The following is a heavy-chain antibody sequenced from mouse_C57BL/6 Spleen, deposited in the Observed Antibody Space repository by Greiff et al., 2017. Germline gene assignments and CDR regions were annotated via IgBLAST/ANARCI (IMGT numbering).Heavy chain of an antibody. Sequence: VQLQQSGAELVRPGASVTLSFKASGYTFTDYEMHWVKQTPVHGLEGIGAIDPETGGTAYNQKFKGKAILTADKSSSTAYMELRSLTSEDSAVYYCTRSGWDEDYWGQGTTLTVSS. V-gene: IGHV1-15*01. CDR1: GYTFTDYE. D-gene: IGHD4-1*01. CDR2: IDPETGGT. J-gene: IGHJ2*01. CDR3: TRSGWDEDY.